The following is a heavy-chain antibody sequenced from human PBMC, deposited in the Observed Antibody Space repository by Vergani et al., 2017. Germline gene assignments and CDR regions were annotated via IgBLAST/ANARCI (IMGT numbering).Heavy chain of an antibody. CDR1: GFTFSSYW. J-gene: IGHJ6*02. CDR2: INSDGSST. V-gene: IGHV3-74*01. CDR3: PKATTVSGYGMDV. Sequence: EVQLVESGGGLVQPGGSLRLSCAASGFTFSSYWMHWVRQAPGKGLVWVSRINSDGSSTSYADSVKGRFTISRDNAKNTLYLQMNSLRTEDTALYYCPKATTVSGYGMDVWGQGP. D-gene: IGHD1-26*01.